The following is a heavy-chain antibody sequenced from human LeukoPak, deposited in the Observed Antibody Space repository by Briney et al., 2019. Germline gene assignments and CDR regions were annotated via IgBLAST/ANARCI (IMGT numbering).Heavy chain of an antibody. CDR1: GYTFTVNH. CDR2: IDPNSGGT. CDR3: ARETDTVSFDL. J-gene: IGHJ2*01. V-gene: IGHV1-2*02. D-gene: IGHD1-1*01. Sequence: ASVKVSCKASGYTFTVNHVHWVRQAPGQGLEWMGWIDPNSGGTKYAQKFQDRVAITRDTSISTAYMELSGLRSVDTAVYYCARETDTVSFDLWGHGTLVTVSS.